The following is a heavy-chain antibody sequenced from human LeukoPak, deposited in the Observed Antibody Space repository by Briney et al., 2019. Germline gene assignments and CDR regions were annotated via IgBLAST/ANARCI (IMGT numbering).Heavy chain of an antibody. J-gene: IGHJ4*01. CDR1: GFTFTDYS. CDR3: ARDHRYAFDN. V-gene: IGHV3-11*06. Sequence: SAESLRLSCAASGFTFTDYSMSWDRQAPGKGLEWISYIRISSGKTKHADSVKGRFTISRDTATHSLYLQMTSLRAADTAVSYCARDHRYAFDNWGHGTLVTVSS. CDR2: IRISSGKT. D-gene: IGHD5-12*01.